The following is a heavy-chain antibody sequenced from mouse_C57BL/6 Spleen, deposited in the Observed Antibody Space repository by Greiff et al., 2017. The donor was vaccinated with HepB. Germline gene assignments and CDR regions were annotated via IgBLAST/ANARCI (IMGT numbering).Heavy chain of an antibody. D-gene: IGHD2-10*01. CDR2: ISDGGSYT. CDR1: GFTFSSYA. CDR3: ARAFYGNYAMDY. Sequence: DVMLVESGGGLVKPGGSLKLSCAASGFTFSSYAMSWVRQTPEKRLEWVATISDGGSYTYYPENVKGRFTISRNNAKNNLYLQMSHLKSEDTAMDYCARAFYGNYAMDYWGQGTSVTVSS. V-gene: IGHV5-4*03. J-gene: IGHJ4*01.